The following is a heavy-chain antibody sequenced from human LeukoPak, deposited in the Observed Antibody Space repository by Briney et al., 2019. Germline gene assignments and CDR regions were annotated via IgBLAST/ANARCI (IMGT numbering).Heavy chain of an antibody. CDR3: AKNRSPNWTQQIALHIDY. V-gene: IGHV3-30*02. Sequence: PGGSLRLSCAASGFSFSTYAMHCVRQAPGKGLEWVAFIRYDGSNKYYADSVKGRFTISRDNSKNTLYLQMNSLRAENTAVYYCAKNRSPNWTQQIALHIDYWGQGTLVTVSS. D-gene: IGHD3/OR15-3a*01. CDR1: GFSFSTYA. J-gene: IGHJ4*02. CDR2: IRYDGSNK.